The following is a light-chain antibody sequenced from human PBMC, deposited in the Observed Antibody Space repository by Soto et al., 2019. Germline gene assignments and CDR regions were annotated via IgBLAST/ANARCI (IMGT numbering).Light chain of an antibody. Sequence: EIVLTQSPATLSLSPGERATLSCRASQSVSSYLAWYQQKPGQPPRLLIYDASNRATGIPARFSGSGSGTDFTLTISSLEPEAFAVYYCQQRSNWPPYTFGQGTKLEIK. CDR2: DAS. J-gene: IGKJ2*01. CDR3: QQRSNWPPYT. CDR1: QSVSSY. V-gene: IGKV3-11*01.